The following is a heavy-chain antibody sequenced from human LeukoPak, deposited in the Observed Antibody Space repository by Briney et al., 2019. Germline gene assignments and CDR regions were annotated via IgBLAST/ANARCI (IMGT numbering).Heavy chain of an antibody. D-gene: IGHD1-1*01. Sequence: GGSLRLSCVASGFALINYNMIWVRQAPGKEPEWISWIGNSSGNTKYADSVKGRFTISADNAKNSLYLQMNSLRVEDTAVYYCARDHNYAFDNWGQGTLVTVSS. J-gene: IGHJ4*02. CDR1: GFALINYN. V-gene: IGHV3-11*06. CDR2: IGNSSGNT. CDR3: ARDHNYAFDN.